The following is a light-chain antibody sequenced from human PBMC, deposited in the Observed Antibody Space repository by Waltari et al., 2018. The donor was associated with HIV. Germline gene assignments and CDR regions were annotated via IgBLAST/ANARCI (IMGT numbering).Light chain of an antibody. CDR1: QSISSY. J-gene: IGKJ2*01. CDR3: QQSYSTPHT. V-gene: IGKV1-39*01. CDR2: AAS. Sequence: DIQLTPSPSPLSASVGDTVTITCRASQSISSYLNWHQQKAGKAPKLLIYAASSLQSGVPSRFSGSGSGTYFTLTISSLQPEDCATYYWQQSYSTPHTVGQGTKLEIK.